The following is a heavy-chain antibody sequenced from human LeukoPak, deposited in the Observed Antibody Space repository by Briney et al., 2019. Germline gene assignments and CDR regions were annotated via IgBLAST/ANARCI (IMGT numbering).Heavy chain of an antibody. V-gene: IGHV1-69*13. CDR2: IIPIFGTA. Sequence: ASVKVSCKASGGTFSSYAISWVRQAPGRGLEWMGGIIPIFGTANYAQKFQGRVTITADESTSTAYMELSSLRSEDTAVYYCARGTTVDYYYGMDVWGQGTTVTVSS. CDR1: GGTFSSYA. CDR3: ARGTTVDYYYGMDV. D-gene: IGHD4-17*01. J-gene: IGHJ6*02.